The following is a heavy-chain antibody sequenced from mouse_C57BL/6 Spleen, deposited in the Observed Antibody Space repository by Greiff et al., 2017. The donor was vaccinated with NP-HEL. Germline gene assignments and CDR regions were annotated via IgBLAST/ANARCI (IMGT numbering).Heavy chain of an antibody. D-gene: IGHD2-4*01. CDR3: ARRGITTGYYYAMDY. V-gene: IGHV5-17*01. CDR1: GFTFSDYG. J-gene: IGHJ4*01. CDR2: ISSGSSTI. Sequence: EVKLMESGGGLEKPGGSLKLSCAASGFTFSDYGMHWVRQAPEKGLEWVAYISSGSSTIYYADTVKGRFTISRDNAKSTLFLQMTSLRSEDTAMYYCARRGITTGYYYAMDYWGQGTSVTVSS.